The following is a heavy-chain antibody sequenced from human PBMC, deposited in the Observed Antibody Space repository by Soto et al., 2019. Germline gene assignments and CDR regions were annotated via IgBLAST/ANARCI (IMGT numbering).Heavy chain of an antibody. CDR3: ARDRVLGYCSGGSCLENYYYYYMDV. Sequence: GASVKVSCKASGGTFSSYTISWVRQAPGRGLEWMGRIIPILGIANYAQKFQGRVTITADKSTSTAYMELSSLRSEDTAVYYCARDRVLGYCSGGSCLENYYYYYMDVWGKGTTVTVSS. D-gene: IGHD2-15*01. CDR2: IIPILGIA. V-gene: IGHV1-69*04. J-gene: IGHJ6*03. CDR1: GGTFSSYT.